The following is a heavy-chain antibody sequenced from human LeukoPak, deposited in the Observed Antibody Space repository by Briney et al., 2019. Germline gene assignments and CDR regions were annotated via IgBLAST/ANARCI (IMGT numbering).Heavy chain of an antibody. CDR2: IYYSGST. D-gene: IGHD6-19*01. V-gene: IGHV4-39*01. Sequence: PSETLSLTCTVSGGSISSSSYYWGCIRQPPGKGLEWIGRIYYSGSTYYNPSLKSRVTISVDTSKNQFSLKLSSVTAADTAVYYCARIPYSSGWYFDYWGQGTLVTVSS. CDR3: ARIPYSSGWYFDY. CDR1: GGSISSSSYY. J-gene: IGHJ4*02.